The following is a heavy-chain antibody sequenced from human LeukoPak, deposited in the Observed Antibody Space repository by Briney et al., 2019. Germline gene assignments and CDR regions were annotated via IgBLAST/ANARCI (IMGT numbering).Heavy chain of an antibody. CDR3: AREVYYYDSSGYYPLDY. D-gene: IGHD3-22*01. V-gene: IGHV3-21*01. Sequence: PGGSLRLSCAASGFTFSSYSMNWVRQAPGKGLEWVSSISSSNNYIYYADSEKGRFTISRDNAKNSLYLQMNSLRAEDTAVYYCAREVYYYDSSGYYPLDYWGQGTLVTVSS. CDR2: ISSSNNYI. CDR1: GFTFSSYS. J-gene: IGHJ4*02.